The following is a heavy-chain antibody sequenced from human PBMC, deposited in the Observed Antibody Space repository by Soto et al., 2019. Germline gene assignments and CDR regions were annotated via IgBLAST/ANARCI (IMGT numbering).Heavy chain of an antibody. CDR1: GFTFSSYA. J-gene: IGHJ4*02. Sequence: GGSLRLSCAASGFTFSSYAMHWVRQAPGKGLEWVAVISYDGSNKYYADSVKGRVTISRDNSKNTLYLQMNSLRAEDTAVYYCARDGIGDHVSGTDYWGQGTLVTVSS. D-gene: IGHD3-10*01. CDR2: ISYDGSNK. V-gene: IGHV3-30-3*01. CDR3: ARDGIGDHVSGTDY.